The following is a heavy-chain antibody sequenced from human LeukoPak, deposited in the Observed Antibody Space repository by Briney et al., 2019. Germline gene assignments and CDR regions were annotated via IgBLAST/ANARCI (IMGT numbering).Heavy chain of an antibody. J-gene: IGHJ3*02. D-gene: IGHD3-3*01. CDR3: EKSDRMDFWSGPPTLHHDAFDI. V-gene: IGHV3-30*02. CDR1: GFSFSTYG. CDR2: IRYDGSNK. Sequence: PGGSLRLSCAASGFSFSTYGMHWVRQAPGKGLEWVSFIRYDGSNKYYADSVKGRFTIFRDNSKNTLYVQMNSLRPDDTAVYYCEKSDRMDFWSGPPTLHHDAFDIWGQGTMVTVSS.